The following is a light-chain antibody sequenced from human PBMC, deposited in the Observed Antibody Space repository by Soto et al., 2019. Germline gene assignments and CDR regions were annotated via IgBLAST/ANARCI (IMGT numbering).Light chain of an antibody. V-gene: IGKV3-11*01. J-gene: IGKJ4*01. CDR3: QQRSNWPPVT. CDR2: DAS. CDR1: QSVGYH. Sequence: SVLPQSPATLSLSPGERATLSCRASQSVGYHLAWYQQKPGQAPRLLIYDASNRATGIPARFSGSGSGTDFTLAISSLEPEDFAVYYCQQRSNWPPVTFGGGTKVDIK.